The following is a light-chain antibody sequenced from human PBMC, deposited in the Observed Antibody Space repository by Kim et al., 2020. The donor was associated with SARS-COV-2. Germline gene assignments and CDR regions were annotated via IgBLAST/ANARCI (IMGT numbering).Light chain of an antibody. CDR3: NSRDSSGNHWV. V-gene: IGLV3-19*01. CDR1: RLRTYY. J-gene: IGLJ3*02. Sequence: LGQTVRITCDGYRLRTYYASWYQQKPGQAPVLVIYGKNNRPTGIPDRFSGSSSGNTATLTITGAQAEDEADYYCNSRDSSGNHWVFGGGTQLTVL. CDR2: GKN.